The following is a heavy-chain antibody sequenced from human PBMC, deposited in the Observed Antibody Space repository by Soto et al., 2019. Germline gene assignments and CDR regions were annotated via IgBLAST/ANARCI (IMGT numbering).Heavy chain of an antibody. D-gene: IGHD3-22*01. CDR1: GFTFSSYA. V-gene: IGHV3-23*01. CDR2: ISGSGGST. CDR3: AKLSDDSSGYYWGAFDI. Sequence: GSLRLSCAASGFTFSSYAMSWVRQAPGKWLEWVSAISGSGGSTYYADSVKGRFTISRDNSKNTLYLQMNSLRAEDTAVYYCAKLSDDSSGYYWGAFDIWGQGTMVTVSS. J-gene: IGHJ3*02.